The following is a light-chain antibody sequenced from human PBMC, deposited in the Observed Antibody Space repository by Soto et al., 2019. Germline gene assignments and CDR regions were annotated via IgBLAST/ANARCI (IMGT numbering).Light chain of an antibody. CDR3: QQDGSSPWT. Sequence: EIIMPPAPATLPLSPRPRARLSCRASQSVSSNLAWYQQKPGQAPRLLIYGASSRATGIPDRFSGSGSGTDFTLTISRLEPEDFAVYYCQQDGSSPWTFGQGTKVDI. CDR2: GAS. V-gene: IGKV3-20*01. CDR1: QSVSSN. J-gene: IGKJ1*01.